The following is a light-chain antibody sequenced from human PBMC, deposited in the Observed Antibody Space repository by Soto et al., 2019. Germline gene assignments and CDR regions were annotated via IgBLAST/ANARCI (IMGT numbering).Light chain of an antibody. J-gene: IGKJ1*01. CDR2: AAS. Sequence: AIEMPQSPSSLSVSVGDRVTITCRASQGIRHDLGWYQQKPGKAPELLIYAASILQSGVPSRFSGSGSGTDFTLTITRLEPEDFAVYYCHHYGSSRTFGQGTKVDIK. V-gene: IGKV1-6*01. CDR1: QGIRHD. CDR3: HHYGSSRT.